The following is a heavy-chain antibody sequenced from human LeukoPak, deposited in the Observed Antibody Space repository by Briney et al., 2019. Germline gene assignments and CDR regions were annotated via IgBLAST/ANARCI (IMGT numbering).Heavy chain of an antibody. CDR1: GFTFSSYA. Sequence: GGSLRLSCAASGFTFSSYAMSWVRQAPGKGLEWVSGLSASGGSTYYADSVKGRFTISRDNSKNTLSLQMNSLRAEDTAVYYCANRNYYDSSAYYPYYFDYWGQGTLVTVSS. J-gene: IGHJ4*02. D-gene: IGHD3-22*01. CDR3: ANRNYYDSSAYYPYYFDY. V-gene: IGHV3-23*01. CDR2: LSASGGST.